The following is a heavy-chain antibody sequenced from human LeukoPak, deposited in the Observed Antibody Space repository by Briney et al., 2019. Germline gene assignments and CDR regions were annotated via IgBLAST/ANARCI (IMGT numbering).Heavy chain of an antibody. Sequence: PSETLSLTCSVSGDSISSYYWHWIRQPPRKGQEWIGYIYNSGSTNYTPSLKSRVTISVDTSKNQFSLRLSSVTAADTAVYYCARTMIRGLSPFDFWGHGTLVTVSS. D-gene: IGHD3-10*01. CDR1: GDSISSYY. V-gene: IGHV4-59*01. CDR3: ARTMIRGLSPFDF. J-gene: IGHJ4*01. CDR2: IYNSGST.